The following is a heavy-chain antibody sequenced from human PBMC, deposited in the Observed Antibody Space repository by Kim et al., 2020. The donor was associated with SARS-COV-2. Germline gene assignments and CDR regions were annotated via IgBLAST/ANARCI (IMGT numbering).Heavy chain of an antibody. J-gene: IGHJ4*02. CDR2: T. CDR3: TGHGSGIS. V-gene: IGHV3-23*01. Sequence: TYHAEPVKGRFTLSRDNSKNTVYLHMSSLRAGDTAVYYCTGHGSGISWGQGTLVTVSS. D-gene: IGHD3-10*01.